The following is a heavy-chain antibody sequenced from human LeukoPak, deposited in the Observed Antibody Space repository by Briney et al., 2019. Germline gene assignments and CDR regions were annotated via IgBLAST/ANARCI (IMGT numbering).Heavy chain of an antibody. CDR2: FRGSGDNT. D-gene: IGHD3-22*01. CDR1: GFTFSSYA. Sequence: GGSVRLSCAASGFTFSSYAMSGVRRAPGEGREWVSGFRGSGDNTYYADSVEGRFTISRDNSKNTLYVQVHSLRPEDTAPYYCAKASYYDSSGSFYFDYWGQGTLVTVSS. J-gene: IGHJ4*02. V-gene: IGHV3-23*01. CDR3: AKASYYDSSGSFYFDY.